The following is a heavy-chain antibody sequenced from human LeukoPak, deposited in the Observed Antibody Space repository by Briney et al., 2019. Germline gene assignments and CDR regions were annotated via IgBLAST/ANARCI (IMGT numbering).Heavy chain of an antibody. J-gene: IGHJ4*02. CDR2: IYYSGST. CDR3: AKLRLMSYFDY. Sequence: PSETLSLTCTVSGGSISSSSYYWGWIRQPPGKGLEWIGSIYYSGSTYYNPSLKSRVTISVDTSKNQFSLKLSSVTAADTAVYYCAKLRLMSYFDYWGQGTLVTVSS. D-gene: IGHD6-25*01. CDR1: GGSISSSSYY. V-gene: IGHV4-39*01.